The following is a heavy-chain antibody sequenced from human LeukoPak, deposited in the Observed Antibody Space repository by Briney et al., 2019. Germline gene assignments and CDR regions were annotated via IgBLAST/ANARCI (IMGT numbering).Heavy chain of an antibody. CDR1: GFTSSSNA. CDR2: ISPGGSP. J-gene: IGHJ5*02. D-gene: IGHD5-12*01. Sequence: GASLRLSCAASGFTSSSNAMGWVRQAPGKGLEWVSAISPGGSPYYADSVKGRFTISRDNSKNTLYLQMNSLRAEDTAVYYCVKRELYIVATTWGEGTLVTVSS. V-gene: IGHV3-23*01. CDR3: VKRELYIVATT.